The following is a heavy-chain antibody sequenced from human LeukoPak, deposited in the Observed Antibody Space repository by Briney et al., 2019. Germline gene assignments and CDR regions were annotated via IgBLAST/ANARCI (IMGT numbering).Heavy chain of an antibody. CDR2: IYYSGST. Sequence: SETLSLTCTVSGDSLSSSSYYWAWIRQPPGKGRGGIGSIYYSGSTYYNPSLKSRVTISVDTSKNQFSLKLSSVTAADTAVYYCARLYSSSWQFDYWGQGTLVTVSS. D-gene: IGHD6-13*01. J-gene: IGHJ4*02. CDR1: GDSLSSSSYY. V-gene: IGHV4-39*07. CDR3: ARLYSSSWQFDY.